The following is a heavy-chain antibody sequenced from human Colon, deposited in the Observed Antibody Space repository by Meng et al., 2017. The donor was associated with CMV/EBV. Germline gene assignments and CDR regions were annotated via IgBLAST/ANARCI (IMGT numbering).Heavy chain of an antibody. V-gene: IGHV4-4*07. CDR3: ARDLLVSPGALFDS. D-gene: IGHD2-2*01. CDR2: VYSRGRT. Sequence: QVQLQESGPGLVKPSETPSLTCSVSGGSISTHHWSWFRQPAGKGLEWIGRVYSRGRTNYNPSLKSRVTMSIDTSKNQFSLRLTSVTAADTAVYFCARDLLVSPGALFDSWGQGTLVTVSS. CDR1: GGSISTHH. J-gene: IGHJ4*02.